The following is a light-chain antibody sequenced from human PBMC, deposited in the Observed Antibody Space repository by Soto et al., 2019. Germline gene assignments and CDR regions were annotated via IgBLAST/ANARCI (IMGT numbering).Light chain of an antibody. V-gene: IGLV1-40*01. Sequence: QSVLTQPPSVSGAPGQRVTISCTGSSSNIGAGYDVHWYQQLPGTAPKLLIYGHSNRPSGVPDRFSGSKSGTSASLAITGLQAEDEADYYCQSSDSSLEVFGGGTKLTVL. CDR1: SSNIGAGYD. CDR2: GHS. J-gene: IGLJ2*01. CDR3: QSSDSSLEV.